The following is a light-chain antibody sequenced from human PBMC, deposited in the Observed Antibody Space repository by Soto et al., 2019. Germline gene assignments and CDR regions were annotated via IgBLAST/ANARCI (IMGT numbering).Light chain of an antibody. Sequence: QSALIQPPSASGSPGQSVTISCTGTSSDVGGYDYVSWYLQHPGQAPKLIIYEVTKRPSGVPDRFSGSKSGNTASLTVSGLQTDDEADYYCSSYAGTVLFGGGTQLTVL. J-gene: IGLJ2*01. V-gene: IGLV2-8*01. CDR2: EVT. CDR3: SSYAGTVL. CDR1: SSDVGGYDY.